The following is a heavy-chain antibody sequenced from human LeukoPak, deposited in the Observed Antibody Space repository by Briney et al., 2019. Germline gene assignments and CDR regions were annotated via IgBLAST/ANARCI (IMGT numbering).Heavy chain of an antibody. J-gene: IGHJ6*02. Sequence: SVKVSCKASGGTFSSYAISWVRQAPGQGLEWMGRIIPILGIANYAQKFQGRVTITADKSTSTAYMELSSLRSEDTAVYYCARDNYYGPGPYYYYYGMDVWGQGTTVTVSS. CDR3: ARDNYYGPGPYYYYYGMDV. CDR1: GGTFSSYA. CDR2: IIPILGIA. V-gene: IGHV1-69*04. D-gene: IGHD3-10*01.